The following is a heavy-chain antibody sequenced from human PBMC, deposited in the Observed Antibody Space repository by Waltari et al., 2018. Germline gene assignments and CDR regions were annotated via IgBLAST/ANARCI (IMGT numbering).Heavy chain of an antibody. CDR1: GGSISSSNW. J-gene: IGHJ4*02. Sequence: QVQLQESGPGLVKPSGTLSITCAVSGGSISSSNWWSLVRQPPGKGLEWIGEIYHSGSTNYNPSLKSRVTISVDKSKNQFSLKLSSVTAADTAVYYCARDPWLAPSSRSGVDYWGQGTLVTVSS. CDR3: ARDPWLAPSSRSGVDY. V-gene: IGHV4-4*02. CDR2: IYHSGST. D-gene: IGHD3-10*01.